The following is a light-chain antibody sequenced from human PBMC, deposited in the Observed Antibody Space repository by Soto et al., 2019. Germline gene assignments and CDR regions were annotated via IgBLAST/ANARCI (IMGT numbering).Light chain of an antibody. CDR2: WAS. Sequence: DIVMTQSPDSLAVSLGERATINCKASQSVLNSSNNKNCLGWYQQKPGQPPKLLIYWASTRQSGVPDRFSGSGSGTDFTLTISSLQAEDVAVYYCQKSYGAPPYTFGQGTKLEIK. CDR1: QSVLNSSNNKNC. CDR3: QKSYGAPPYT. J-gene: IGKJ2*01. V-gene: IGKV4-1*01.